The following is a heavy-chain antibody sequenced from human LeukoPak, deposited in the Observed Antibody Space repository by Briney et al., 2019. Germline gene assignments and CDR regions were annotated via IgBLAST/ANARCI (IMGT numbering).Heavy chain of an antibody. CDR1: GFTLSSNY. CDR3: ARVAGARYWYFDL. Sequence: GGTLRLSCAPSGFTLSSNYMSWVRQAPGKGLEWVSLIYGGGSTYYADSVKSRFTISRDNVNNMLHLQMNSLRVEDTAVYYCARVAGARYWYFDLWGRGTLVTVSS. D-gene: IGHD6-25*01. J-gene: IGHJ2*01. V-gene: IGHV3-53*01. CDR2: IYGGGST.